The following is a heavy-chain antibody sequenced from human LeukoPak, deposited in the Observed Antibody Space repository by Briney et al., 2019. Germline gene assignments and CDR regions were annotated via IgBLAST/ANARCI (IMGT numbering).Heavy chain of an antibody. Sequence: GESLKISCQASGYDFATFWIGWVRQMPGKGLEWMGIIYPLDSETRYSPSFQGQVTISVDKSISTAYLQWSSLKASDTAIYYCARRFLWFDPWGQGTLVTVSS. CDR2: IYPLDSET. J-gene: IGHJ5*02. CDR3: ARRFLWFDP. D-gene: IGHD2/OR15-2a*01. CDR1: GYDFATFW. V-gene: IGHV5-51*01.